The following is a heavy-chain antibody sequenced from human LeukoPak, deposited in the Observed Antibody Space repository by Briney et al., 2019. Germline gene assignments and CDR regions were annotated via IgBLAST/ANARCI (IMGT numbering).Heavy chain of an antibody. D-gene: IGHD2-21*01. Sequence: GGSLRLSCAASGFTFSSYGMHWVRQAPGKGLEWVAFIQYDGSNKYYADSVKGRFTISRDNSKNTLYLQMNSLRAEDTAVYYCASDVAPGYYFDSWGQGTLVTVSS. V-gene: IGHV3-30*02. J-gene: IGHJ4*02. CDR3: ASDVAPGYYFDS. CDR1: GFTFSSYG. CDR2: IQYDGSNK.